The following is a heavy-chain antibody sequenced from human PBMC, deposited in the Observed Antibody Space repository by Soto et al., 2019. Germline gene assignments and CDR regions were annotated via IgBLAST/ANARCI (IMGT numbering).Heavy chain of an antibody. J-gene: IGHJ5*02. Sequence: GGSLRLSCAASGFTFSSYAMSWVRQAPGKGLEWVSAISGSGGSTYYADSVKGRFTISRDNSKNTLYLQMNSLRAEDTAVYYCAKVGENSYTPLFTFDPWGQGTPVTVSS. D-gene: IGHD3-16*01. V-gene: IGHV3-23*01. CDR3: AKVGENSYTPLFTFDP. CDR2: ISGSGGST. CDR1: GFTFSSYA.